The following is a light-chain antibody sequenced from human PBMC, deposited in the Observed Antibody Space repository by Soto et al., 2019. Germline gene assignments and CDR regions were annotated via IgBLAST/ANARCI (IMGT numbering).Light chain of an antibody. Sequence: EIVMTQSPATLSVSPGERATLSCRASQSISSYLAWYQQKPGQSPRLLIYGASTRATGIPARFSGSGSGTEFTLTISSLQSEDLGVYYCQQYNNGWTFGQGTKVDIK. CDR2: GAS. CDR3: QQYNNGWT. V-gene: IGKV3-15*01. CDR1: QSISSY. J-gene: IGKJ1*01.